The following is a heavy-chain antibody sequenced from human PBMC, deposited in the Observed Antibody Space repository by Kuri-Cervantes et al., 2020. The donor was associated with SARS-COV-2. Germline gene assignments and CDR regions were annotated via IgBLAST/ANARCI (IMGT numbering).Heavy chain of an antibody. D-gene: IGHD3-10*01. J-gene: IGHJ6*03. CDR3: TRELLWFGELSSDYYYMDV. CDR2: IRSKAYGGTT. V-gene: IGHV3-49*04. Sequence: GGSLRLSCAASGFTFSSYAMSWVRQAPGKGLEWVGFIRSKAYGGTTEYAASVKGRFTISRDDSKSIAYLQMNSLKTEDTAVYYCTRELLWFGELSSDYYYMDVWGKGTTVTVSS. CDR1: GFTFSSYA.